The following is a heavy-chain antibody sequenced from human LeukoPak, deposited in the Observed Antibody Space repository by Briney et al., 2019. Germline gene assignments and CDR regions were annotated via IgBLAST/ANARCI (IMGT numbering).Heavy chain of an antibody. D-gene: IGHD4-17*01. J-gene: IGHJ4*02. CDR3: AREGPSVTPYY. CDR2: IKQDGSEK. V-gene: IGHV3-7*01. CDR1: GFKFSSNW. Sequence: GGSLRLSCAVSGFKFSSNWMSWVRQAPGKGLEWVANIKQDGSEKYYVDSVKGRFTISRDNAKNSLYLQMNSLRAEDTAVYYCAREGPSVTPYYWGQGTLVTVSS.